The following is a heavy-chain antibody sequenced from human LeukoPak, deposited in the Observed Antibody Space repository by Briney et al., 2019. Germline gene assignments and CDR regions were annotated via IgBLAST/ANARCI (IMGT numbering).Heavy chain of an antibody. CDR2: ISYDGSNK. Sequence: GGSLRLSCAASGFTFSSYAMHWVRQAPGKGLEWVAVISYDGSNKYYADSVKGRFTISRDNSKNTLYLQMNSLRAEDTAVYYCARDYYDSSGYLFGSYYFDYWGQGTLVTVSS. J-gene: IGHJ4*02. CDR1: GFTFSSYA. D-gene: IGHD3-22*01. CDR3: ARDYYDSSGYLFGSYYFDY. V-gene: IGHV3-30*04.